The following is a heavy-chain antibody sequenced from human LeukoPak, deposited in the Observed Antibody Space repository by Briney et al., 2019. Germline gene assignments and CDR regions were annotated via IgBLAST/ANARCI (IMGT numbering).Heavy chain of an antibody. CDR3: ARGPRYSRRLYYFDY. V-gene: IGHV1-8*01. J-gene: IGHJ4*02. Sequence: ASVKVSCKASGYTFTSYDINWVRQATGQGLEWMGWMNPNNGNTGYAQKFQGRVTMTRNTSISTAYMELSSLRSEDTAVYYCARGPRYSRRLYYFDYWGQGTLVTVSS. D-gene: IGHD5-18*01. CDR1: GYTFTSYD. CDR2: MNPNNGNT.